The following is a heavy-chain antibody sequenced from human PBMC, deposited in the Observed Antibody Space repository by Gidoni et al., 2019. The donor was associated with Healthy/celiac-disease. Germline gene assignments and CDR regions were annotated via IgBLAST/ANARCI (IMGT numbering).Heavy chain of an antibody. Sequence: QVQLQQWGAGLLKPSETLSLTCAVYGGSFSGYDGSWIRQHPGKGLEWIGESNHIGSTNYNPSLKRRVTLSVDTSKHQFSLKLSSVTAADTAVYYCARVVLYYDILTGYYVANFTYSYGMDVWGQGTTVTVSS. D-gene: IGHD3-9*01. CDR3: ARVVLYYDILTGYYVANFTYSYGMDV. CDR1: GGSFSGYD. V-gene: IGHV4-34*01. CDR2: SNHIGST. J-gene: IGHJ6*02.